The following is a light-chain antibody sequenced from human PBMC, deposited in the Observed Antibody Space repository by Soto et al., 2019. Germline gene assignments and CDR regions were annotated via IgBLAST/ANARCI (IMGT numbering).Light chain of an antibody. CDR2: GAS. J-gene: IGKJ5*01. V-gene: IGKV3-15*01. Sequence: EIVLTQSPGTLSLSPGERATLYCKASQRISSNLAWYQQKPGQPPRLLIYGASTRASGIPARFSGSGSGTEFTLTISGLQSEDFALYYCQQYNIWPPYTFGQGTRLEIK. CDR3: QQYNIWPPYT. CDR1: QRISSN.